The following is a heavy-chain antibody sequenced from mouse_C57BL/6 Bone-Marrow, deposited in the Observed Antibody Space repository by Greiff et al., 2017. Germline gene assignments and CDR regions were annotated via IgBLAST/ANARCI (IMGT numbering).Heavy chain of an antibody. Sequence: EVQLVESGGGLVKPGGSLKLSCAASGFTFSSYTMSWVRQTPEKRLQWVAAISGGGGNTYYPDSVKGRFTLTRDNDKNILYLQMSRLRSEDTALYYCSRQVTTVLATKYFDVWGTGTTVTVSS. J-gene: IGHJ1*03. CDR2: ISGGGGNT. CDR1: GFTFSSYT. V-gene: IGHV5-9*01. CDR3: SRQVTTVLATKYFDV. D-gene: IGHD1-1*01.